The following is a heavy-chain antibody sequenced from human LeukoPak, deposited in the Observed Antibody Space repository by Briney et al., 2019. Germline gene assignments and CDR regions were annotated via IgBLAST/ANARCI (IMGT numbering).Heavy chain of an antibody. CDR2: INPNSGGT. CDR1: GYTFTSYG. V-gene: IGHV1-2*02. CDR3: ARPMYYYDSSGYYY. Sequence: ASVKVSCKASGYTFTSYGISWVRQAPGQGLEWMGWINPNSGGTNYAQKFQGRVTMTRDTSISTAYMELSRLRSDDTAVYYCARPMYYYDSSGYYYWGQGTLVTVSS. J-gene: IGHJ4*02. D-gene: IGHD3-22*01.